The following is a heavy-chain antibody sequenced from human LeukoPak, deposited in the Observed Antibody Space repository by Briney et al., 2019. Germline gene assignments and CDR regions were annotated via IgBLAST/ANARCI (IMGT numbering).Heavy chain of an antibody. V-gene: IGHV1-2*02. J-gene: IGHJ6*03. D-gene: IGHD1-26*01. CDR3: ARDRVSGSPDYYYYYMDV. CDR2: INPNSGGT. Sequence: ASVKVSCKASGYTFTGYYMHWVRQAPGQGLEWMGWINPNSGGTNYAQKFQGRVTMTRDTSISTAYMELSRLRSDDTAVCYCARDRVSGSPDYYYYYMDVWGKGTTVTVSS. CDR1: GYTFTGYY.